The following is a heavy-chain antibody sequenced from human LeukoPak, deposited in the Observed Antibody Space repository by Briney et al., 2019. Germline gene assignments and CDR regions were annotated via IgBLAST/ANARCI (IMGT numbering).Heavy chain of an antibody. J-gene: IGHJ4*02. CDR3: ARESQNYYDSGGYSDY. CDR2: IYTSGST. CDR1: GGSISSYY. V-gene: IGHV4-4*07. D-gene: IGHD3-22*01. Sequence: SETLSLTCTVSGGSISSYYWSWIRQPAGKGLEWIGRIYTSGSTNYNPSLKSRVTMSVDTSKNQFSLKLSSVAAADTAVYYCARESQNYYDSGGYSDYWGQGTLVTVSS.